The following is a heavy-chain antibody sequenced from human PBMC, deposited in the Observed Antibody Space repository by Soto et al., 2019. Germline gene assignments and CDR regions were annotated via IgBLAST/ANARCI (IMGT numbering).Heavy chain of an antibody. V-gene: IGHV4-34*01. CDR2: INHSGST. D-gene: IGHD2-15*01. J-gene: IGHJ4*02. CDR3: ARVDCSGGSCYFDY. Sequence: QVQLQQWGAGLLKPSETLSLTCAVYGGSFSGYYWSWIRQPPGKGLEWIGEINHSGSTNYNPSLKSRVTISVDTSKNQFSLKLSSVTAADTAVYYCARVDCSGGSCYFDYRGQGTLVTVSS. CDR1: GGSFSGYY.